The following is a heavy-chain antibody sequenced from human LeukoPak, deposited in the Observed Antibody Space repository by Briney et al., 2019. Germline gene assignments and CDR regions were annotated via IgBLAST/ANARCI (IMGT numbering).Heavy chain of an antibody. CDR1: GFTFSSYA. D-gene: IGHD1-26*01. J-gene: IGHJ4*02. CDR2: ISGSGGST. Sequence: PGGSLRLSCAASGFTFSSYAMSWFHQAPGKGLEWVSAISGSGGSTYYADSVKGRFTISRDNSKNTLYLQMDSLRAEDTAVYYCAKDRGSYSGGGFDYWGQGTLVTVSS. V-gene: IGHV3-23*01. CDR3: AKDRGSYSGGGFDY.